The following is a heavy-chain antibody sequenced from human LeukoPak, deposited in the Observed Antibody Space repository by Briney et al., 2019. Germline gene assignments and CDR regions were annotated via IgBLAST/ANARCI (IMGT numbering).Heavy chain of an antibody. CDR1: GFTFSDYY. CDR2: ISSSGSTI. J-gene: IGHJ3*02. CDR3: ARESPVLRHDILTGYELSAFDI. V-gene: IGHV3-11*01. Sequence: GGSLRLSCAASGFTFSDYYMSWIRQAPGKGLEWVSYISSSGSTIYYADSVKGRFTISRDNAKNSLYLQMNSLRAEDTAVYYCARESPVLRHDILTGYELSAFDIWGQGTMVTVSS. D-gene: IGHD3-9*01.